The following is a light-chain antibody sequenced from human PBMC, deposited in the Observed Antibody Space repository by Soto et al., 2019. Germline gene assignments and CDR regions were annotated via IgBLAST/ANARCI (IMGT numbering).Light chain of an antibody. CDR3: QSYDSSLSVSYV. CDR1: SSDIGAGYD. V-gene: IGLV1-40*01. CDR2: GNK. Sequence: QSVLTQPPSVSGAPGQRVTISCTGSSSDIGAGYDVHWYQQRPGTAPKLLIYGNKNRPSGVPDRFSGSKSGTSASLAITGLQAEDGADYYCQSYDSSLSVSYVFGTGTKVPS. J-gene: IGLJ1*01.